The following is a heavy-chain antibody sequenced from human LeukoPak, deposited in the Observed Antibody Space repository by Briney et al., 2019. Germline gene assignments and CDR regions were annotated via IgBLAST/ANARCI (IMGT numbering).Heavy chain of an antibody. J-gene: IGHJ5*02. CDR3: ARSPCDAGTYPNWLDP. Sequence: GRCLRLSCAASRLPFNIYALIWASQASAKALECVSAISCRGGSTFYTEALKRRFPIPGHISKHTLHVPMNTERAAHTAVYYCARSPCDAGTYPNWLDPWGQGTPVTVSS. CDR1: RLPFNIYA. V-gene: IGHV3-23*01. D-gene: IGHD1-1*01. CDR2: ISCRGGST.